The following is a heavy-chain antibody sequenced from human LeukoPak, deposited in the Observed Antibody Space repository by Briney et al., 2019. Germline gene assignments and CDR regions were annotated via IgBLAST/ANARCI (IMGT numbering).Heavy chain of an antibody. D-gene: IGHD3-16*01. CDR2: RYYSGST. Sequence: SETLSLTCNVSGGSISSYYWTWIRQPPGKGLEWIGYRYYSGSTTYNPSLKSRVTISVDTSKSQFSLKLISVTAADTAIYYCARVRGDFETDWGQGTLVTVSS. CDR1: GGSISSYY. J-gene: IGHJ1*01. CDR3: ARVRGDFETD. V-gene: IGHV4-59*01.